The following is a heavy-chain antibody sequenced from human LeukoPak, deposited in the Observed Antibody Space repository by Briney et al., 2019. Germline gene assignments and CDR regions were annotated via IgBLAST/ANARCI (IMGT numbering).Heavy chain of an antibody. CDR2: IYYSGST. J-gene: IGHJ4*02. CDR3: ARASRGIAARDY. Sequence: PSETLSLTCTVSGGSISSGGYYWSWIRQHPGKGLEWIGYIYYSGSTNYNPSLKSRVTISVDTSKNQFSLKLSSVTAADTAVYYCARASRGIAARDYWGQGTLVTVSS. CDR1: GGSISSGGYY. D-gene: IGHD6-6*01. V-gene: IGHV4-61*08.